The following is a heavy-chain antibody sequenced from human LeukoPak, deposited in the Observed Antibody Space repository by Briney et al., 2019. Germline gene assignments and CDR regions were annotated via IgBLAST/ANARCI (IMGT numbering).Heavy chain of an antibody. D-gene: IGHD2-2*01. J-gene: IGHJ4*02. Sequence: GGSLRLSCAASGFTFSSYGMHWVRQAPGKGLEYVSAISSNGGSTYYADSVKGRFTISRDNSKNTLYLQMSSLRAEDTAVYYCVRDMHGPHDYWGQGTLVTVSA. V-gene: IGHV3-64D*06. CDR3: VRDMHGPHDY. CDR1: GFTFSSYG. CDR2: ISSNGGST.